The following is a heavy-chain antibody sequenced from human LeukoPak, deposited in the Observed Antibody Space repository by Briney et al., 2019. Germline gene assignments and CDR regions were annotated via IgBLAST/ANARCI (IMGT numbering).Heavy chain of an antibody. V-gene: IGHV5-10-1*01. CDR1: GSPFTSFW. Sequence: GAPLKISCKAPGSPFTSFWISWVRQLPGKGLEWMGRLDPSDASAYYRPSVQGHVTLSADNAINTAYLQWRGLKASGSAISYCSRRGWISGWRQDYWGQGTLVLVSS. J-gene: IGHJ4*02. CDR2: LDPSDASA. D-gene: IGHD6-19*01. CDR3: SRRGWISGWRQDY.